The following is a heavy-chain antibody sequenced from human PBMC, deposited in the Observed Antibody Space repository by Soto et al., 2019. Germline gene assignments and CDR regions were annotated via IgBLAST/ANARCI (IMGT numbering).Heavy chain of an antibody. J-gene: IGHJ4*02. CDR1: GWSFSVYY. V-gene: IGHV4-34*01. CDR2: INHSGST. D-gene: IGHD3-3*01. Sequence: PSETLSLTCAVYGWSFSVYYWSWIRQPPGKGLEWIGEINHSGSTNYNPSLKSRVTISVDTSKNQFSLKLSSVTAADTAVYYCARVPPGRRAFGVVILRYFDYWGQGTLVTVSS. CDR3: ARVPPGRRAFGVVILRYFDY.